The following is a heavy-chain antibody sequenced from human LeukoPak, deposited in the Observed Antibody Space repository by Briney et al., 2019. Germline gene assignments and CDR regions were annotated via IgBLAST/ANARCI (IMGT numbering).Heavy chain of an antibody. CDR1: GFTFSSYS. V-gene: IGHV3-21*01. D-gene: IGHD2-2*01. CDR3: ARDTGSSTSCSY. Sequence: GGSLRLSCAASGFTFSSYSMNWVRQAPGKGLEWVSSISSSSYIYYADSVKGRFTISRDNAKNSLYLQMNSLRAEDTAVYYCARDTGSSTSCSYWGQGTLVTVSS. CDR2: ISSSSYI. J-gene: IGHJ4*02.